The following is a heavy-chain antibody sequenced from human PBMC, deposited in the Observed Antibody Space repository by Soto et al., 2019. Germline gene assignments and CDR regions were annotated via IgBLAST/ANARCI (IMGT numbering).Heavy chain of an antibody. V-gene: IGHV3-74*01. D-gene: IGHD2-21*01. Sequence: EVQLVESGGGLVQPGGSLRLSCEASGFTFNSYWMHWVRQAPGKGLVWVSRINTEGTRTSYADSVKGRFPISRDNAKNTLYLQMHSPRAEDTAVYYCVRDLIPSGSSYLAYWGQENLVTVSS. CDR1: GFTFNSYW. J-gene: IGHJ4*02. CDR3: VRDLIPSGSSYLAY. CDR2: INTEGTRT.